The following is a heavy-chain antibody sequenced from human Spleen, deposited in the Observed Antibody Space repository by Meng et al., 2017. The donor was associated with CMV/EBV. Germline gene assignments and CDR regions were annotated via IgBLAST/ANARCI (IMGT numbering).Heavy chain of an antibody. J-gene: IGHJ4*02. Sequence: GGSLRLSCVASEFTFSTYAMTWVRQAPGKGLEWVSSISSSSSYIYYADSVKGRFTISRDNAKNSLYLQMNSLRAEDTAVYYCARALSKWEPNPLFGYWGQGTLVTVSS. V-gene: IGHV3-21*01. CDR3: ARALSKWEPNPLFGY. D-gene: IGHD1-26*01. CDR1: EFTFSTYA. CDR2: ISSSSSYI.